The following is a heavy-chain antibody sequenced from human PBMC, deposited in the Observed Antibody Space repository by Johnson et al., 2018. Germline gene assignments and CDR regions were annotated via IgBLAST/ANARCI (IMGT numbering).Heavy chain of an antibody. CDR2: MNPNSGNT. CDR1: GYTFTSYD. CDR3: AGIPRDSKYYDFWSGYPNWFDP. D-gene: IGHD3-3*01. V-gene: IGHV1-8*01. Sequence: VQLVETGAEVKKPGASVKVSCKASGYTFTSYDINWVRQATGQGLEWMGWMNPNSGNTGYAQKFQGRVTMTRNTSISTAYMELSSLRSEDTAVYYCAGIPRDSKYYDFWSGYPNWFDPWGQGTLVTVSS. J-gene: IGHJ5*02.